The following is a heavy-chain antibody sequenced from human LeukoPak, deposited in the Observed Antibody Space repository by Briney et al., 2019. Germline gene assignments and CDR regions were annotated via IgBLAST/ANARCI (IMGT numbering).Heavy chain of an antibody. CDR2: ISLDVSIA. Sequence: PGRTLRLSCAASVFAFSSYSMHWGRQTPGKGEGCVSLISLDVSIAYYVDSVKGRFTISRDNSKNTLFLQMNSLRPEDTAVYYCAKDSDIAVAGSDDALDVWGQGKMVTVSS. CDR3: AKDSDIAVAGSDDALDV. CDR1: VFAFSSYS. J-gene: IGHJ3*01. V-gene: IGHV3-30*18. D-gene: IGHD6-19*01.